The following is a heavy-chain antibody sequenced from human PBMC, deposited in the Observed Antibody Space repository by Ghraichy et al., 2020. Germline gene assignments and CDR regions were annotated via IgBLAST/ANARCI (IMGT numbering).Heavy chain of an antibody. Sequence: SETLSLTCTVSGDSISSGSFFWGWIRQPPGKGLDWIGSVFYSGSTYYNPSIKSRVTISVDTSKNQFSLKLSSVTAAETAVYWCARQPAATMREFAFDYWGQGTLVTVSS. V-gene: IGHV4-39*01. J-gene: IGHJ4*02. CDR2: VFYSGST. CDR3: ARQPAATMREFAFDY. D-gene: IGHD2-15*01. CDR1: GDSISSGSFF.